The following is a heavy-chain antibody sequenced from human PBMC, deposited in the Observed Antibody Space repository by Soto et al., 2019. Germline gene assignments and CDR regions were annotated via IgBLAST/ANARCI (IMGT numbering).Heavy chain of an antibody. CDR1: GGSISSYY. CDR2: IYYSGST. Sequence: PSETLSLTCTVSGGSISSYYWSWIRQPPGKGLEWIGYIYYSGSTNYNPSLKSRVTISVDTSKNQFSLKLSSVTAADTAVYHCARGYDFWSGYHFDYWGQGTLVTVSS. CDR3: ARGYDFWSGYHFDY. J-gene: IGHJ4*02. D-gene: IGHD3-3*01. V-gene: IGHV4-59*01.